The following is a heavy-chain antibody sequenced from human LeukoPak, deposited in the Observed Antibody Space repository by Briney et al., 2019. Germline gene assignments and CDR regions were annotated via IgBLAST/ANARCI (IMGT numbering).Heavy chain of an antibody. D-gene: IGHD2-21*02. CDR1: GFTFRDYD. CDR3: ARDVGDL. J-gene: IGHJ4*02. Sequence: GGSLRLSCAASGFTFRDYDMHWVRQAPGRGLEWVSAIGIGDDTHYPDSVKGRFTISRENAKNSLFLQMNSLRAEDTAVYYCARDVGDLWGQGTLVTVSS. CDR2: IGIGDDT. V-gene: IGHV3-13*01.